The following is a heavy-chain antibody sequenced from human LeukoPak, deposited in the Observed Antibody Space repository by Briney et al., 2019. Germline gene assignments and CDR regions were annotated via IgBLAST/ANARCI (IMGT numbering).Heavy chain of an antibody. V-gene: IGHV3-48*02. Sequence: PGGSLRLSCAASGFTFSSYSMNWVRQAPGKGLEWVSYISSSSSTIYYADSVKGRFTISRDNAKNSLYLQMSSLRDEDTAVYYCATTRRYSSSWYGPYYFDYWGQGTLVTVSS. CDR3: ATTRRYSSSWYGPYYFDY. J-gene: IGHJ4*02. CDR1: GFTFSSYS. D-gene: IGHD6-13*01. CDR2: ISSSSSTI.